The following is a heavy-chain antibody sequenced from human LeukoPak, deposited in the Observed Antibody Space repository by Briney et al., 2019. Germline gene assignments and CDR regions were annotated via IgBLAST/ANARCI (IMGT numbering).Heavy chain of an antibody. CDR3: ARDIDLDS. Sequence: GGSLRLSCAASGFTFSNYWMAWVRQAPGKGLEWVANMGQDGSERYYVDSVKGRLTISRDNAKNSLYLQMNSLRAEDTAVYYCARDIDLDSWGQGTLVAVSS. J-gene: IGHJ4*02. CDR1: GFTFSNYW. D-gene: IGHD3-16*02. CDR2: MGQDGSER. V-gene: IGHV3-7*01.